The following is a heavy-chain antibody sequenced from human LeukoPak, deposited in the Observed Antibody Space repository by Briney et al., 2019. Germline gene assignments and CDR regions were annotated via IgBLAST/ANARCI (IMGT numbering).Heavy chain of an antibody. D-gene: IGHD3-22*01. V-gene: IGHV3-21*01. CDR1: GFTVSSNS. Sequence: PGGSLRLSCTVSGFTVSSNSMSWVRQAPGKGLEWVSSISSSSSYIYYADSVKGRFTISRDNAKNSLYLQMNSLRAEDTAVYYCARERYYYDSSGPIEDYWGQGTLVTVSS. CDR2: ISSSSSYI. CDR3: ARERYYYDSSGPIEDY. J-gene: IGHJ4*02.